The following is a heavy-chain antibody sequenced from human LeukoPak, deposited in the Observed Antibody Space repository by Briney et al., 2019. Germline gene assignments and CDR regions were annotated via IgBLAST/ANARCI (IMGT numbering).Heavy chain of an antibody. D-gene: IGHD4-17*01. CDR2: ISSSSSYI. Sequence: GGSLRLSCAASGFAFSSYSMNWVRQAPGKGLEWVSSISSSSSYIYYADSVKGRFTISRDNAKSSLYLQMNSLRAEDTAVYYCARGIEGYGDLPIDYWGQGTLVTVSS. CDR3: ARGIEGYGDLPIDY. V-gene: IGHV3-21*01. J-gene: IGHJ4*02. CDR1: GFAFSSYS.